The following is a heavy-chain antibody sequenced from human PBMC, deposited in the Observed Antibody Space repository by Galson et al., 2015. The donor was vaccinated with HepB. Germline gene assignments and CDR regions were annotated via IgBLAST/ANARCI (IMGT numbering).Heavy chain of an antibody. V-gene: IGHV3-7*03. CDR3: AKGNLAVAGYFDY. Sequence: SLRLSCAASGFTFSSYWMSWVRQAPGKGLEWVANIKQDGSEKYYVDSVKGRFTISRDNAKNSLYLQMNSLRAEDTAVYYCAKGNLAVAGYFDYWGQGTLVTVSS. CDR2: IKQDGSEK. CDR1: GFTFSSYW. J-gene: IGHJ4*02. D-gene: IGHD6-19*01.